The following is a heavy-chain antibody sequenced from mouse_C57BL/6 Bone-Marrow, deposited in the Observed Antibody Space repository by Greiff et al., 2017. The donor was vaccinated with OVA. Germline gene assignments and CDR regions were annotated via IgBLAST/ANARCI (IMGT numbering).Heavy chain of an antibody. J-gene: IGHJ2*01. D-gene: IGHD2-5*01. Sequence: EVHLVESGGDLVKPGGSLKLSCAASGFTFSSYGMSWVRQTPDKRLEWVATISSGGSYTYYPDSVKGRFTISRDNAKNTLYLQMSSLKSEDTAMYYCARHSHYSNYRDYWGQGTTLTVSS. CDR3: ARHSHYSNYRDY. CDR1: GFTFSSYG. CDR2: ISSGGSYT. V-gene: IGHV5-6*01.